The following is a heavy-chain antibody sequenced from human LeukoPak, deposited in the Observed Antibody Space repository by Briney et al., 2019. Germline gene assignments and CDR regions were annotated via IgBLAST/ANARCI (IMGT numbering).Heavy chain of an antibody. CDR3: ATPPRVDTAMAPIDY. CDR1: GFTFRSYA. CDR2: ISYDGSNK. V-gene: IGHV3-30*01. D-gene: IGHD5-18*01. Sequence: PGGSLRLSCAASGFTFRSYAMHWVRQAPGKGLEWVAVISYDGSNKYYADSVKGRFTISRDNSKNTLYLQMNSLRAEDTAVYYCATPPRVDTAMAPIDYWGQGTLVTVSS. J-gene: IGHJ4*02.